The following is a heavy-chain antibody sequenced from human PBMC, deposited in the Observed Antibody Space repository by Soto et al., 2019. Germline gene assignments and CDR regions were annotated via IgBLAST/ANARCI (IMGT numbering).Heavy chain of an antibody. CDR3: AKDRLAVAGDFYYYGMDV. D-gene: IGHD6-19*01. CDR1: GFTVSSNY. V-gene: IGHV3-53*01. J-gene: IGHJ6*02. Sequence: LRLSCAASGFTVSSNYMSWVRQAPGKGLEWVSVIYSGGSTYYADSVKGRFTISRDNSKNTLYLQMNTLRAEDTAVYYCAKDRLAVAGDFYYYGMDVWGQGTTVTVS. CDR2: IYSGGST.